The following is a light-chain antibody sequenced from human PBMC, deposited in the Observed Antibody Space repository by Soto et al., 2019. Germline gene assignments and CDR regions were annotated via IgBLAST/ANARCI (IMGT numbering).Light chain of an antibody. Sequence: EIVMTQSPASLSVSPGERATLSCRASQNVNNNLAWYQQKPGQAPRLLMYGASTGATGLPSRFSGSGSGTEFTLTISSLQSEDFAVYFCQQYNNWPRTFGQGTKVDIK. CDR1: QNVNNN. CDR3: QQYNNWPRT. J-gene: IGKJ1*01. V-gene: IGKV3-15*01. CDR2: GAS.